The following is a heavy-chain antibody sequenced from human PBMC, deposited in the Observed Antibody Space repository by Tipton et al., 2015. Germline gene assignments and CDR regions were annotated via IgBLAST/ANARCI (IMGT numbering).Heavy chain of an antibody. CDR3: TRWDLSNGSAGKVPL. D-gene: IGHD2-15*01. Sequence: VQLVQSGGGLVQPGGSLKISCAASGFRFSGSAIHWVRQSSGKRLEWVGRIRSKDYNYATVYAESAKGRFTISRDDSKNTAYLQMNSLKSEDTAVYFCTRWDLSNGSAGKVPLWGQGTLVTVSS. J-gene: IGHJ4*02. CDR2: IRSKDYNYAT. V-gene: IGHV3-73*01. CDR1: GFRFSGSA.